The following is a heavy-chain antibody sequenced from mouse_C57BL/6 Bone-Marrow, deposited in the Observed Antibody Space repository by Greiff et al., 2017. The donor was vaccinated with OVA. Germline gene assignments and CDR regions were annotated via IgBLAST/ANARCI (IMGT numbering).Heavy chain of an antibody. CDR3: ARLELRFDN. D-gene: IGHD1-1*01. Sequence: QVQLQQSGAELVKPGASVKLSCKASGYTFTSYWMHWVKQRPGRGLEWIGRIDPNSGGTKYNEKFKSKATLTEVTPSSTAFMQLISLTSEDSAAFYCARLELRFDNWGQGNTLTVSS. CDR2: IDPNSGGT. V-gene: IGHV1-72*01. J-gene: IGHJ2*01. CDR1: GYTFTSYW.